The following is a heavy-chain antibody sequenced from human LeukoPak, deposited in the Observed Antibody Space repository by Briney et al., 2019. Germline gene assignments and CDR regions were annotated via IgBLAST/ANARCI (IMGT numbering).Heavy chain of an antibody. D-gene: IGHD2-15*01. V-gene: IGHV3-15*01. Sequence: GGSLRLSCAASGFTFNYAWMSWVRQAPGKGLEWVGRIKSKTDGGTTDYAAPVKGRFTISRDDSKNTLYLQMNSLKTEDTAVYYCTTEILGYCSGGSCYSGDYWGQGTLVTVSS. CDR2: IKSKTDGGTT. CDR1: GFTFNYAW. CDR3: TTEILGYCSGGSCYSGDY. J-gene: IGHJ4*02.